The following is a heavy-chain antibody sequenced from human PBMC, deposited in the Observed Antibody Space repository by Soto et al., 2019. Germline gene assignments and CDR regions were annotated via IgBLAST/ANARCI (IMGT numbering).Heavy chain of an antibody. CDR2: IRSKAYGGTT. CDR3: TRARMGEGLEPYYYYYYMDV. D-gene: IGHD1-1*01. J-gene: IGHJ6*03. CDR1: GFTFGDYA. V-gene: IGHV3-49*03. Sequence: PGGSLRLSCTASGFTFGDYAMSWFRQAPGKGLEWVGFIRSKAYGGTTEYAASVKGRFTISRDDSKSIAYLQMNSLKTEDTAVYYCTRARMGEGLEPYYYYYYMDVWGKGTTVTVSS.